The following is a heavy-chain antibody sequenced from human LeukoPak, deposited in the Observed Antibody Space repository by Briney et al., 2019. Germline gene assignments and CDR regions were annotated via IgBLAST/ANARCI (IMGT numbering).Heavy chain of an antibody. D-gene: IGHD6-6*01. CDR3: ANVGVYSSSSENLFDY. Sequence: GGSLRLSCAASGFTFSSYAMSWVRQAPGKGLEWVSAISGSGGSTYYADSVKGRFTISRDNSKNTLYLQMNSLRAEDTAVYYCANVGVYSSSSENLFDYWGQGTLVTVSS. CDR2: ISGSGGST. CDR1: GFTFSSYA. V-gene: IGHV3-23*01. J-gene: IGHJ4*02.